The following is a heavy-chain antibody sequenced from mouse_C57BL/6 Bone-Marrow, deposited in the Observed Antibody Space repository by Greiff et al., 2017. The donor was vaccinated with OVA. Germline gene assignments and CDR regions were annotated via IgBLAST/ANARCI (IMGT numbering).Heavy chain of an antibody. CDR2: INPGSGGT. Sequence: QVQLQQSGAELVRPGTSVKVSCKASGYAFTNYLIEWVKQRPGQGLEWIGVINPGSGGTNYNEKFKGKATLTADKSSSTAYMQLSSLTSEDSAVYFCARAYGSSYGYFDVWGTGTTVPVSS. J-gene: IGHJ1*03. D-gene: IGHD1-1*01. CDR3: ARAYGSSYGYFDV. CDR1: GYAFTNYL. V-gene: IGHV1-54*01.